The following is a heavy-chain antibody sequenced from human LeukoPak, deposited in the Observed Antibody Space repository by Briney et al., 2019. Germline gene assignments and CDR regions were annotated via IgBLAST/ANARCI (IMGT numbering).Heavy chain of an antibody. CDR3: ARLGSDWYFDY. Sequence: GGSLRLSCAGSGFTFSSYGMHWVPQAPGKGLEWVAVIWYDGSNKYYADSVKGRFTISKDNSKNTQYLQMNSLRAEDTAVYYCARLGSDWYFDYWGQGTLVTVSS. D-gene: IGHD6-19*01. CDR1: GFTFSSYG. J-gene: IGHJ4*02. CDR2: IWYDGSNK. V-gene: IGHV3-33*01.